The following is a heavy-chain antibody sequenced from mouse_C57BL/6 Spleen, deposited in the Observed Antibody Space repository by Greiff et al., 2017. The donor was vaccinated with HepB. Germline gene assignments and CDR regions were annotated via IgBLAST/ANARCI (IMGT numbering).Heavy chain of an antibody. Sequence: QVQLQQSGPELVKPGASVKISCKASGYSFTSYYIHWVKQRPGQGLEWIGWIYPGSGNTKYNEKFKGKATLTADTSSSTAYMQLSSLTSEDSAVYYCAREDYYDYDGFAYWGQGTLVTVSA. V-gene: IGHV1-66*01. J-gene: IGHJ3*01. CDR2: IYPGSGNT. CDR3: AREDYYDYDGFAY. D-gene: IGHD2-4*01. CDR1: GYSFTSYY.